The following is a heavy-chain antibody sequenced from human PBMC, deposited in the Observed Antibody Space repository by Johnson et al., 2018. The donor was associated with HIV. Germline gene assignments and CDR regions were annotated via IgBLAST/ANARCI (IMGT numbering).Heavy chain of an antibody. V-gene: IGHV3-30*02. CDR2: IRYDGSNK. D-gene: IGHD6-6*01. Sequence: QVQLVESGGGVVQPGRSLRLSCAASGLTLSRCDMHWVRQAPGKGLEWVAFIRYDGSNKYYEDSVKGRFTISRDNSKNTLYLQMNSLRAEDTAVYYCAKERHLVRAFDIWGQGAMVTVSS. J-gene: IGHJ3*02. CDR1: GLTLSRCD. CDR3: AKERHLVRAFDI.